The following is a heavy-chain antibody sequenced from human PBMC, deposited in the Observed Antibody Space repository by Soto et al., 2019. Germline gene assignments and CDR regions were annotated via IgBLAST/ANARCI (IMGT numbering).Heavy chain of an antibody. CDR3: VKDALTAVAFFFDY. CDR2: LSKDSLSI. V-gene: IGHV3-9*01. J-gene: IGHJ4*01. D-gene: IGHD6-19*01. CDR1: GFKFDDYG. Sequence: EVQLVESGGGLIQPGGSLRLSCVAPGFKFDDYGMHWVRHTPGKGLEWIAGLSKDSLSISYGASMKGRFTISRDNAKNSLYLQLNSPRPGDTALYYCVKDALTAVAFFFDYWGRGALVTVSS.